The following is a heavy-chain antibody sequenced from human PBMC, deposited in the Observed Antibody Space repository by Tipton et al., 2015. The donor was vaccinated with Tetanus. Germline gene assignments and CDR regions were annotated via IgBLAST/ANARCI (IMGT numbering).Heavy chain of an antibody. CDR1: GHNSRSYW. V-gene: IGHV5-51*01. J-gene: IGHJ5*02. CDR2: IYPGDSAA. D-gene: IGHD3-10*01. CDR3: ARLPKHYSASGST. Sequence: QLVQSGAEVRKPGQSLKISCKATGHNSRSYWIGWVRQMPGKGLEWMGIIYPGDSAATYSPSFQGQVTISADKSIDTAYLQWTSLKTSDTAIYFCARLPKHYSASGSTWGQGTLVSVSS.